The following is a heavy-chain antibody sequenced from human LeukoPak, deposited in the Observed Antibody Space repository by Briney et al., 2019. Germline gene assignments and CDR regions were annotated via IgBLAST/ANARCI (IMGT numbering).Heavy chain of an antibody. J-gene: IGHJ4*02. V-gene: IGHV3-33*06. Sequence: GSLRLSRAASGFTFSSYGMYWVRQAPGKGLEWVAVIWYDGSNKYYADSVKGRFTISRDNSKNTLYLQMNSLRAEDTAVYYCAKDSGYDSTPFFIDYWGQGTLVTVSS. CDR1: GFTFSSYG. CDR2: IWYDGSNK. CDR3: AKDSGYDSTPFFIDY. D-gene: IGHD3-22*01.